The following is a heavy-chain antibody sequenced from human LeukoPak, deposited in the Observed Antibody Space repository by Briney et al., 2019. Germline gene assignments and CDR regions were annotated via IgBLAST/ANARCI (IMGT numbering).Heavy chain of an antibody. CDR3: AKYIQWELPLHFGS. Sequence: TSETLSLTCTVSGGSISSSSYYWSWIRQPPGKGLEWIGYISYTGSATYNPSLKSRVTMSVDTSKNQFSLKLGSVTAADTAVYYCAKYIQWELPLHFGSWGQGTLVTVSS. V-gene: IGHV4-61*05. CDR1: GGSISSSSYY. D-gene: IGHD1-26*01. J-gene: IGHJ4*02. CDR2: ISYTGSA.